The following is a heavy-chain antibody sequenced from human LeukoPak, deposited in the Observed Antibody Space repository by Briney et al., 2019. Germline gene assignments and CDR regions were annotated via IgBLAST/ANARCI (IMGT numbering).Heavy chain of an antibody. J-gene: IGHJ4*02. CDR1: GGSISSGGYS. CDR3: AAEESGSYHIFPVLNY. D-gene: IGHD3-10*01. CDR2: IYHSGST. V-gene: IGHV4-30-2*01. Sequence: PSETLSLTCAVSGGSISSGGYSWSWIRQPPGKGLEWIGYIYHSGSTNYNPSLKSRVTVSVDTSKNQFSLRLNSVTAADTAVYYCAAEESGSYHIFPVLNYWGQGTLVTVSS.